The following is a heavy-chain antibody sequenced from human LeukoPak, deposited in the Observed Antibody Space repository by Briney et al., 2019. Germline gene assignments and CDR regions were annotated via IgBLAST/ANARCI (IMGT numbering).Heavy chain of an antibody. Sequence: ASVKVSWKASGGTFSSYAISWVRQAPGQGLEWMGGIIPIFGTANYAQKFQGRVTITADESTSTAYMELSSLRSEDTAVYYCARDHCSGGSCYSVLGLPRNWGQGTLVTVSS. J-gene: IGHJ4*02. D-gene: IGHD2-15*01. CDR3: ARDHCSGGSCYSVLGLPRN. V-gene: IGHV1-69*13. CDR1: GGTFSSYA. CDR2: IIPIFGTA.